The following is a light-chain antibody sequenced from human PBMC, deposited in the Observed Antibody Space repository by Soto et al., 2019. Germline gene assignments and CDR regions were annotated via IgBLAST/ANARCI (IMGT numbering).Light chain of an antibody. CDR3: QKYNSAPRT. J-gene: IGKJ1*01. CDR1: QGISTY. CDR2: AAS. V-gene: IGKV1-27*01. Sequence: DIQMTQSPSSLSASVGDRVTITCRASQGISTYLAWYQQKPGQVPKLLIYAASTLQSGVPSRFSGSGSGTDFTLTISSLQPEDVATYYCQKYNSAPRTFGQGTKVEIK.